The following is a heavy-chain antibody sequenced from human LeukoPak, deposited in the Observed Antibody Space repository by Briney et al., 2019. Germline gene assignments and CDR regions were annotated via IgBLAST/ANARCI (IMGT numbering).Heavy chain of an antibody. CDR1: GFTFSSYA. CDR3: AKPPLRKYDILTGYYPVDAFDI. D-gene: IGHD3-9*01. V-gene: IGHV3-23*01. Sequence: GGSLRLSCAASGFTFSSYAMSWVRQAPGKGLEWVSAISGSGGSTYYADSVKGRYTISRDNSKNTLYLQMNSLRAEDTAVYYCAKPPLRKYDILTGYYPVDAFDIWGQGTMVTVSS. CDR2: ISGSGGST. J-gene: IGHJ3*02.